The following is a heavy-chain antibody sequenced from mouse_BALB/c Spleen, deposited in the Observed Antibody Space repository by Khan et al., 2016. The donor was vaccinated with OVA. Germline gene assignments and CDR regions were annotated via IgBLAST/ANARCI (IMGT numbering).Heavy chain of an antibody. J-gene: IGHJ2*01. CDR3: ARGSRHDYYFDY. CDR1: GFTFTNYW. CDR2: IHPGGGYT. V-gene: IGHV1-63*02. D-gene: IGHD3-1*01. Sequence: QVQLKESRSELVRPGTSVTMSCKAVGFTFTNYWVGWVKQRPGDGLEGSGDIHPGGGYTDYNETFKGKTTLTADTFYSQAYMQLSSLTSEAAAIYYCARGSRHDYYFDYWGQGTTLTVSS.